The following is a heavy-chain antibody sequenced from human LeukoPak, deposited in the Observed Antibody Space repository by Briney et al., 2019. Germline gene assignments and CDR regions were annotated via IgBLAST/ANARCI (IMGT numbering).Heavy chain of an antibody. J-gene: IGHJ4*02. D-gene: IGHD2-2*01. CDR1: GFTFDDYA. Sequence: GGSLRLSCAASGFTFDDYAMHWVRQAPGKGLEWVSGISWNSGSIGYADSVKGRFTISRDNSKNTLYLQMNSLRAEDTAVYYCASRCSSTSCYGFVYWGQGTLVTVSS. V-gene: IGHV3-9*01. CDR2: ISWNSGSI. CDR3: ASRCSSTSCYGFVY.